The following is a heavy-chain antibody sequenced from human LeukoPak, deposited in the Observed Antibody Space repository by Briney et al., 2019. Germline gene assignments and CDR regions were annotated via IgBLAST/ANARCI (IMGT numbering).Heavy chain of an antibody. V-gene: IGHV4-59*01. CDR2: IYYSGST. Sequence: SETLSLTCTVSGGSISSYYWSWIRQPPGKGLEWIGYIYYSGSTNYNPSLKSRVTISVDTSKNQFSLKLSSVTAADTAVYYCAKSPGSNYYWFDPWGQGTLVTVSS. J-gene: IGHJ5*02. CDR3: AKSPGSNYYWFDP. CDR1: GGSISSYY. D-gene: IGHD4-11*01.